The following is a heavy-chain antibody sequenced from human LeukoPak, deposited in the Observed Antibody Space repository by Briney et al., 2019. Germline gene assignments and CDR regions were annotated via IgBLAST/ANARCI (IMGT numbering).Heavy chain of an antibody. J-gene: IGHJ4*02. CDR3: ARGGVLRFLEHLDY. D-gene: IGHD3-3*01. CDR2: INPSGGST. V-gene: IGHV1-46*01. Sequence: ASVKLSCKVSGDTFSSYYMHWVRQAPGQGLEWMGIINPSGGSTTYAQKFQGRVTMTRDTSTSTVYMELSSLRSEDTAVYYCARGGVLRFLEHLDYWGQGTLVTVSS. CDR1: GDTFSSYY.